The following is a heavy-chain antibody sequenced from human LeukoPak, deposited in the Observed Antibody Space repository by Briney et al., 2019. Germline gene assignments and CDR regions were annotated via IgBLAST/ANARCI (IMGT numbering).Heavy chain of an antibody. V-gene: IGHV3-43*02. Sequence: PGGSLRLSCAASGFTFDDYAMHWVRQAPGKGLEWVSLISGDGGSTYYADSVKGRFTISRDNSKNSLYLQMNSLRTEDTALYYCAKDMRDDWPQTPNDYWGQGTLVTVSS. D-gene: IGHD3-9*01. J-gene: IGHJ4*02. CDR2: ISGDGGST. CDR1: GFTFDDYA. CDR3: AKDMRDDWPQTPNDY.